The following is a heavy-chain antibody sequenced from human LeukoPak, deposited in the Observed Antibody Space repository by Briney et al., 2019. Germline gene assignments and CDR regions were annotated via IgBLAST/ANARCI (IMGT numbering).Heavy chain of an antibody. V-gene: IGHV3-23*01. J-gene: IGHJ4*02. Sequence: GGSLRPSXAASGFTFSSYAMSWVRQAPGKGLEWVSAISGSGGSTYYADSVKGRFTISRDNSKNTLYLQMNSLRAEDTAVYYCAKDQDSSGWEAFDYWGQGTLVTVSS. D-gene: IGHD6-19*01. CDR3: AKDQDSSGWEAFDY. CDR1: GFTFSSYA. CDR2: ISGSGGST.